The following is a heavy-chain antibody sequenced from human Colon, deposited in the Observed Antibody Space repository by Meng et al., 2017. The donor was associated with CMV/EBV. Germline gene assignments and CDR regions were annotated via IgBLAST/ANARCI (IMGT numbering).Heavy chain of an antibody. CDR1: GYNFTSNN. J-gene: IGHJ4*02. V-gene: IGHV7-4-1*02. D-gene: IGHD6-25*01. Sequence: SCKASGYNFTSNNMICVRPAPGQGPEWMGWIETKTGNPTYAQGFTGRFGFSLDTSVSTTYLQISSLKAEDTAVYYCARDGLSGRYFDYWGQGTLVTVSS. CDR2: IETKTGNP. CDR3: ARDGLSGRYFDY.